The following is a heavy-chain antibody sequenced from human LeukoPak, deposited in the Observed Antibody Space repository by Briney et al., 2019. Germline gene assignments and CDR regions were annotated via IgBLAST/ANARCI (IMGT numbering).Heavy chain of an antibody. V-gene: IGHV3-23*01. Sequence: GGSLRLSCAASGFTFSSGAMHWVRQAPGRGLEWVSVISDSGGDTSYADSGKGRFTISRDNSKNTVHLQMNSLRVEDTAVYYCAKTDCTSSSCYTIDSWGQETLVTVSS. CDR1: GFTFSSGA. J-gene: IGHJ4*02. CDR2: ISDSGGDT. D-gene: IGHD2-2*02. CDR3: AKTDCTSSSCYTIDS.